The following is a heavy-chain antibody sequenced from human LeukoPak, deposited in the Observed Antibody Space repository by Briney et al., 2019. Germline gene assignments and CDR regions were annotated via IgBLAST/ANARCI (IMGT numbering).Heavy chain of an antibody. CDR3: ARDFSGSYYYYYMDV. CDR2: INPNSGGT. Sequence: ASVKVSCKASGYTFTGYYMHWVRQAPGQGLEWIGWINPNSGGTNYAQKFQGRVTMTRDTSISTAYMELSRLRSDDTAVYYCARDFSGSYYYYYMDVWGKGTTVTVSS. D-gene: IGHD1-26*01. CDR1: GYTFTGYY. J-gene: IGHJ6*03. V-gene: IGHV1-2*02.